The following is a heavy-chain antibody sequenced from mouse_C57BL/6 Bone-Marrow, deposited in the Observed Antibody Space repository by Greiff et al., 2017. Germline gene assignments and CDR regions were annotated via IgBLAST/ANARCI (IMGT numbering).Heavy chain of an antibody. CDR2: IYPRSGNT. CDR3: ARCPITPLVATPYSYFDV. D-gene: IGHD1-1*01. CDR1: GYTFTSYG. V-gene: IGHV1-81*01. J-gene: IGHJ1*03. Sequence: VQLQQSGAELARPGASVKLSCKASGYTFTSYGISWVKQRTGQGLEWIGEIYPRSGNTYYNEKFKGKATLTADTYSSTAYMELRSLTSEDSALYFDARCPITPLVATPYSYFDVWGTGTTVTVSS.